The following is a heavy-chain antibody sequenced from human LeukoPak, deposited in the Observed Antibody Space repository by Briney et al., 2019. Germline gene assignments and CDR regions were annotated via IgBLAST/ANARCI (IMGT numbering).Heavy chain of an antibody. Sequence: SETLSLTCAVYDGPLSGYYWSWIRQPPGKGLEWIGESSHTGSTNYNSSLKSRVTISVDTSKNQFSLKLSSVTAADTAMYYCARVSGSAYYNYYYMDVWGKGTTVTVSS. CDR3: ARVSGSAYYNYYYMDV. CDR2: SSHTGST. CDR1: DGPLSGYY. J-gene: IGHJ6*03. D-gene: IGHD1-26*01. V-gene: IGHV4-34*01.